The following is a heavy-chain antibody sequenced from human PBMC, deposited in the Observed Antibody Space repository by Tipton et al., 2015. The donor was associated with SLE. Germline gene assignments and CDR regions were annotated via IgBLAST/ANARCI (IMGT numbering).Heavy chain of an antibody. J-gene: IGHJ5*02. CDR3: ASGDYYDSPGWFDP. CDR1: GYSISSGYY. CDR2: IYHSGST. V-gene: IGHV4-38-2*02. D-gene: IGHD3-22*01. Sequence: TPSLTCTVSGYSISSGYYWGWIRQPPGKGLEWIGSIYHSGSTYYNPSLKSRVTISVDTSKNQFSLKLSSVTAADTAVYYCASGDYYDSPGWFDPWGQGTLVTVSS.